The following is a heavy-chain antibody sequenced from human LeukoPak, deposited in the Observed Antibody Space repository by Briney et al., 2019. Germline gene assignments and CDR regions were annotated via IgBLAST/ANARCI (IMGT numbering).Heavy chain of an antibody. CDR3: AREANRVPGTMYFDY. CDR1: GFTFSSYG. J-gene: IGHJ4*02. V-gene: IGHV3-33*01. CDR2: IWYDGTNK. D-gene: IGHD2-2*01. Sequence: PGGSLGLSCAASGFTFSSYGIHWVRQAPGKGLEWVAVIWYDGTNKFYADSVKGRFTISRDNSKNTLNLQMNSLRAEDTAAYYCAREANRVPGTMYFDYWGQGTLVTVSS.